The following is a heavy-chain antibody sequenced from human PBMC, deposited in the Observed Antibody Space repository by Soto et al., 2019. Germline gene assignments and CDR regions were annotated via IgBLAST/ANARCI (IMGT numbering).Heavy chain of an antibody. V-gene: IGHV3-23*01. CDR1: GFTFSSYA. Sequence: QSGGSLRLSCAASGFTFSSYAMSWVRQAPGKGLEWVSAISGSGGSTYYADSVKGRFTISRDNSKNTLYLQMNSLRAEDTAVYYCAKDVVPAAISPPYYGMDVWGQGTTVTVSS. CDR3: AKDVVPAAISPPYYGMDV. J-gene: IGHJ6*02. CDR2: ISGSGGST. D-gene: IGHD2-2*02.